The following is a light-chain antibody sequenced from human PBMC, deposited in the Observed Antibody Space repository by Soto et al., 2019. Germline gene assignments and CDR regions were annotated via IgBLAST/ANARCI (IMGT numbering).Light chain of an antibody. CDR2: EGS. V-gene: IGLV2-23*01. CDR1: SSDVGTYNL. Sequence: QSVLTQPASVSGSPGQSITISCTGTSSDVGTYNLVSWYQQHPGKAPKLMIYEGSKRPSGVSNRFSGSKSGNTASLTISGLQAEDEADYYCRSYAGSSTLVFGGGTKPTVL. J-gene: IGLJ3*02. CDR3: RSYAGSSTLV.